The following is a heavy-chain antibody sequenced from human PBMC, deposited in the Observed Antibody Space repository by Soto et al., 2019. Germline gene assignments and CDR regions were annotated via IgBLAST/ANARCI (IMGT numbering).Heavy chain of an antibody. J-gene: IGHJ4*02. CDR1: GGSISSYY. Sequence: SETLSLTCTVSGGSISSYYWSWIRQPPGKGLEWIGYIYYSGSTNYNPSLKSRVTISVDTSKNQFSLKLSSVTAADTAVYYCARTATDGYNWYYFDYWGQGTLVTVSS. CDR2: IYYSGST. V-gene: IGHV4-59*01. D-gene: IGHD1-1*01. CDR3: ARTATDGYNWYYFDY.